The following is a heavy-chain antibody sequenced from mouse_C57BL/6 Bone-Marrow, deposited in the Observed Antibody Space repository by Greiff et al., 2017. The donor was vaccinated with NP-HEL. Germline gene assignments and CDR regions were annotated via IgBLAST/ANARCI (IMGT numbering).Heavy chain of an antibody. CDR3: ATAYYYGSRYYAMDY. CDR2: LSSGSSTI. V-gene: IGHV5-17*01. Sequence: EVQGVESGGGLVKPGGSLKLSCAASGFTFSDYGMHWVRQAPEKGLEWVAYLSSGSSTIYYDATVKGRFTIYRDNAKNTLFLQMTSLRSEDTAMYYCATAYYYGSRYYAMDYWGQGTSVTVSS. CDR1: GFTFSDYG. J-gene: IGHJ4*01. D-gene: IGHD1-1*01.